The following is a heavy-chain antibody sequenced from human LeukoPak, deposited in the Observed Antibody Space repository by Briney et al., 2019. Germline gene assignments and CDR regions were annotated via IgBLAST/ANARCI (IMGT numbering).Heavy chain of an antibody. CDR1: GFTFSSYW. CDR2: IKEDGSQI. D-gene: IGHD1-14*01. V-gene: IGHV3-7*05. Sequence: GGSLRLSCAASGFTFSSYWMGWVRQAPGKGPEWVANIKEDGSQIFYVDSVKGRFTISRDNAKNSLYLQMNSLRAEDTAVYYCARDPSRTLDYWGQGTLVTVSS. J-gene: IGHJ4*02. CDR3: ARDPSRTLDY.